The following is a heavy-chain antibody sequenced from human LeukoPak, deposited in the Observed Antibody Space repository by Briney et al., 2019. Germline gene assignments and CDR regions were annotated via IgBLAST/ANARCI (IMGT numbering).Heavy chain of an antibody. Sequence: PGGSLRLSCAASGFTFSSYGMHWVRQAPGKGLEWVAVIWYDGSNKYYADSVKGRFTISRDNSKNTLYLQMNSLRAEDTAVYYCARSYYYDSSHTVDYWGQGTLVTVPS. CDR1: GFTFSSYG. CDR2: IWYDGSNK. CDR3: ARSYYYDSSHTVDY. D-gene: IGHD3-22*01. V-gene: IGHV3-33*01. J-gene: IGHJ4*02.